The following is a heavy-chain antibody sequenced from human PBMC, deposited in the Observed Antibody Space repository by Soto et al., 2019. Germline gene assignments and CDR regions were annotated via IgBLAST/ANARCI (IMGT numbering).Heavy chain of an antibody. CDR3: ARGKGMEENYYYYGLDI. J-gene: IGHJ6*02. Sequence: ASVKVSCKASGYTFSTHAMHWVRQAPRQSLEWMGWIHGGTGQTKHSHRFQDRVSITRDTSASTAYMELSSLRSEDTAVYYCARGKGMEENYYYYGLDIWGQGTTVTVSS. CDR1: GYTFSTHA. V-gene: IGHV1-3*01. CDR2: IHGGTGQT. D-gene: IGHD1-1*01.